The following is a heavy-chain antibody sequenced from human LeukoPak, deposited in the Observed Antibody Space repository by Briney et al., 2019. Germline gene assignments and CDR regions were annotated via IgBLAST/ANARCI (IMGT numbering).Heavy chain of an antibody. Sequence: GGSLRLSCAASGFTFSSYGMHWVRQAPGKGLEWVAFIRYDGSNKYYADSVKGRFTISRDNSKNTLYLQMNSLRAEDTAVYYCARVGITMIVVDYYFDYWGQGTLVTVSS. CDR1: GFTFSSYG. J-gene: IGHJ4*02. V-gene: IGHV3-30*02. D-gene: IGHD3-22*01. CDR2: IRYDGSNK. CDR3: ARVGITMIVVDYYFDY.